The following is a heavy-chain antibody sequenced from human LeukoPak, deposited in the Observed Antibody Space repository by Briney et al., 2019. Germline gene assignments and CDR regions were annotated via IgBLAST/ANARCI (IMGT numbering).Heavy chain of an antibody. CDR2: ISISGSKT. D-gene: IGHD4-17*01. V-gene: IGHV3-23*01. Sequence: GGSLRLSCAASEFDFSSHAVTWVRQAPGKGLERVSAISISGSKTYYADSVKGRFTISRDNSKNTLYLQMNSLRAEDTAVYYCANEIRPNDYWGQGTQVTVSS. J-gene: IGHJ4*02. CDR1: EFDFSSHA. CDR3: ANEIRPNDY.